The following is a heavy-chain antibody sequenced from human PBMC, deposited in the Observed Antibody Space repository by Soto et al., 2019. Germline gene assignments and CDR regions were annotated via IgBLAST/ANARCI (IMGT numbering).Heavy chain of an antibody. J-gene: IGHJ4*01. CDR3: VNWNDEDVD. V-gene: IGHV3-23*01. CDR2: ISGTAVST. CDR1: GFTFSKYA. Sequence: EVVLLESGGGLAQPGGSLRLSCVASGFTFSKYAMNWVRQAPGKGLEWVATISGTAVSTDYADSVKGRFTISRDNSKNTVSLQMDKRRVEDTATYFCVNWNDEDVDWGQGTLVAVSS. D-gene: IGHD1-1*01.